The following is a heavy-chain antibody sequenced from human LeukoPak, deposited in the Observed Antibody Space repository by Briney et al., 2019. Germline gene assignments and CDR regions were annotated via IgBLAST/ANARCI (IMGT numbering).Heavy chain of an antibody. CDR3: ARDRGYYDSSGYYSPWNWFDP. CDR1: GFTFSSYG. D-gene: IGHD3-22*01. Sequence: GGSLRLSCAASGFTFSSYGMHWVRQAPGKGLEWVAVIWYDGSNKYYADSVKGRFTISRDNSKNTLYLQMNSPRAEDTAVYYCARDRGYYDSSGYYSPWNWFDPWGQGTLVTVSS. J-gene: IGHJ5*02. V-gene: IGHV3-33*01. CDR2: IWYDGSNK.